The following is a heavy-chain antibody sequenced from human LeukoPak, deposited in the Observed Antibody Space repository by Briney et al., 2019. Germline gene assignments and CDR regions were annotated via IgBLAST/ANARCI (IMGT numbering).Heavy chain of an antibody. CDR1: GYTFTGYY. Sequence: ASVKVSFKASGYTFTGYYMHWVRQAPGQGLEWMGWINPNSGGTNYAQKFQGRVTMTRDTSISTAYMELSRLRSDDTAVYYCARMDYYDSSPNWFDSWGQGTLVTVSS. J-gene: IGHJ5*01. CDR3: ARMDYYDSSPNWFDS. CDR2: INPNSGGT. D-gene: IGHD3-22*01. V-gene: IGHV1-2*02.